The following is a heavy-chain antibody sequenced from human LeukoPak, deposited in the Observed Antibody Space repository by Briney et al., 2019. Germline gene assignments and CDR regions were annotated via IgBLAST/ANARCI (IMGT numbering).Heavy chain of an antibody. V-gene: IGHV3-33*06. CDR1: GFSFSSFA. Sequence: GGSLRLSCAASGFSFSSFAMHWVRQAPGKGLEWASLIWHDGSNTYYADSVKGRFTISRDNSKNTLYLQMDSLRAEDTAVYYCAKRALGTSSNANVWLDPWGQGTLLTVSS. CDR2: IWHDGSNT. J-gene: IGHJ5*02. CDR3: AKRALGTSSNANVWLDP. D-gene: IGHD1-1*01.